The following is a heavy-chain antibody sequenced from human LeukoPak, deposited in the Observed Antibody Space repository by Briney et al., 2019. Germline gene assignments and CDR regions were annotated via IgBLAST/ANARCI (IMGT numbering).Heavy chain of an antibody. J-gene: IGHJ4*02. V-gene: IGHV3-15*01. CDR1: GFTFSNAW. Sequence: GGSLRLSCAASGFTFSNAWMNWVRQAPGQGLEWVGRIKSKTDGGTTDYAAPVKGRFTISRDDSTNTLFLQMNSLKTEDAALYYCTRIIKSGSFDYWGQETLVTVSS. CDR2: IKSKTDGGTT. CDR3: TRIIKSGSFDY. D-gene: IGHD1-26*01.